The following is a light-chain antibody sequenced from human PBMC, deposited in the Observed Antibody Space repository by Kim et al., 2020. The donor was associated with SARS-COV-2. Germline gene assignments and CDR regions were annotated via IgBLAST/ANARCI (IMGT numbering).Light chain of an antibody. J-gene: IGKJ2*01. CDR2: GAS. Sequence: PGERATLSCRASQFVSSSYLAWYQQKPGQAPRLLIYGASKRATGIPDRFSGSESGTDFTLTISRLEPEDFAVYYCHHYGSSPPYTFGQGTKVDIK. CDR1: QFVSSSY. V-gene: IGKV3-20*01. CDR3: HHYGSSPPYT.